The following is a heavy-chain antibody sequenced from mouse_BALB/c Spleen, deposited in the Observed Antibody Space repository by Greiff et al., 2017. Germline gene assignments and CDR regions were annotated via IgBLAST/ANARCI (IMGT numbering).Heavy chain of an antibody. CDR1: GFTFSSYA. CDR2: ISSGGST. J-gene: IGHJ2*01. D-gene: IGHD1-2*01. CDR3: ARRGYGSRDYFDY. Sequence: EVKLMESGGGLVKPGGSLKLSCAASGFTFSSYAMSWVRQTPEKRLEWVASISSGGSTYYPDSVKGRFTISRDNARNILYLQMSSLRSEDTAMYYCARRGYGSRDYFDYWGQGTTLTVSS. V-gene: IGHV5-6-5*01.